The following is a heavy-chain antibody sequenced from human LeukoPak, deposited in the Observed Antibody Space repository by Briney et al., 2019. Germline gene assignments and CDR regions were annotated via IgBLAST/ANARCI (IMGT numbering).Heavy chain of an antibody. CDR2: IYYSGST. D-gene: IGHD2-2*01. V-gene: IGHV4-38-2*02. J-gene: IGHJ4*02. CDR3: AATVRIFCSSTSCSVFDY. CDR1: GYSITNNYY. Sequence: SETLSLTCTVSGYSITNNYYWDWIRQPPGKGLEWIGYIYYSGSTYYNPSLKSRVTISVDTSKNQFSLKLSSVTAADTAVYYCAATVRIFCSSTSCSVFDYWGQGTLVTVSS.